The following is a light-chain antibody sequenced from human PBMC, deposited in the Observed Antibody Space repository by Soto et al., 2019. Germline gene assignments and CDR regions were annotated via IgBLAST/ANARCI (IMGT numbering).Light chain of an antibody. CDR3: AAWDDSLNGYVV. J-gene: IGLJ2*01. Sequence: QSVLTQPPSASGTPGQRVTISCSGSSSNIGSNTVNWYQQLPGTAPKLLIYSNNQRPSGVPDRFSGSKSGTSASLAFSGLQSEDEADYYCAAWDDSLNGYVVFGGG. CDR1: SSNIGSNT. V-gene: IGLV1-44*01. CDR2: SNN.